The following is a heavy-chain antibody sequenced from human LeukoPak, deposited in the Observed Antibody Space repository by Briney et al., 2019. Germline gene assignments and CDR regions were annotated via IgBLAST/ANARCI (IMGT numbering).Heavy chain of an antibody. CDR2: IYYSGST. D-gene: IGHD3-22*01. V-gene: IGHV4-39*07. Sequence: SETLSLTCTVSGGSISSSSYYWGWIRQPPGKGLEWIGCIYYSGSTYYNPALKSRVTISVDTSKNQFSLKLRSVTAADTAVYYCARVGGITMIVVLITDAFDIWGQGTMVTVSS. J-gene: IGHJ3*02. CDR1: GGSISSSSYY. CDR3: ARVGGITMIVVLITDAFDI.